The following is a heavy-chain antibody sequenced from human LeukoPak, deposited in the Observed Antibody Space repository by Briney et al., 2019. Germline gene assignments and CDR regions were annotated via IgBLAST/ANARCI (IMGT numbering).Heavy chain of an antibody. V-gene: IGHV3-11*01. J-gene: IGHJ5*02. CDR3: ARVFRGSGSYYAIGTFDL. CDR1: GFTFSDYY. CDR2: ISSSVTTI. D-gene: IGHD3-10*01. Sequence: GGSLRLSCAAPGFTFSDYYMTWIRQAPGKGREWVSYISSSVTTIYYADSVMGRFTISRDNAKNSMYLQMNSLRAEDTAVYYCARVFRGSGSYYAIGTFDLWGQGTLVTVSS.